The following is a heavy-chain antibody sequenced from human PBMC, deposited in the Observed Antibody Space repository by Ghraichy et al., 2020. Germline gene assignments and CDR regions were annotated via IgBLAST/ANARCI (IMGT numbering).Heavy chain of an antibody. Sequence: SETLSLTCTVSGGSISSYYWNWIRPPPGRGLEWIGYIYYNGNTNYNPSLKSRVTISKDTSNNQFSLRLSSVTAAATAVYYCARVLNSGHYYYYYYMDVWGKGTTVTVS. V-gene: IGHV4-59*01. J-gene: IGHJ6*03. CDR1: GGSISSYY. CDR3: ARVLNSGHYYYYYYMDV. D-gene: IGHD1-26*01. CDR2: IYYNGNT.